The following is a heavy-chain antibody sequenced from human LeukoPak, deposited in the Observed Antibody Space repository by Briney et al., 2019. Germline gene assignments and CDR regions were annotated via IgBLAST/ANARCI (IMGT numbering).Heavy chain of an antibody. D-gene: IGHD2-21*02. V-gene: IGHV3-73*01. CDR2: IRPKTDNSSA. CDR3: IRQVVERDLD. CDR1: GFTFSDSL. J-gene: IGHJ4*02. Sequence: GGSLKLSCAASGFTFSDSLIHWVRQAPGKGLEWVARIRPKTDNSSAVYSASVKVTFTIARDDSKNTAYMQMNSVQTEDTSTYYCIRQVVERDLDWGEETMLAVSS.